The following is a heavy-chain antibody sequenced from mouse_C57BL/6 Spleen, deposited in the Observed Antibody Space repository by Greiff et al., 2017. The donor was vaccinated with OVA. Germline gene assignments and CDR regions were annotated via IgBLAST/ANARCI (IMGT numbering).Heavy chain of an antibody. J-gene: IGHJ2*01. Sequence: VKLQESGPGLVQPSQSLSITCTASGFSLTSYGVHWVRQSPGKGLEWLGVIWRGGSTAYNAAFMSRLSITKDNSKSQVFFKLNSLQAYDTAIYYCAKGGYDYGVDYWGQGTTRTVSS. V-gene: IGHV2-5*01. CDR3: AKGGYDYGVDY. CDR1: GFSLTSYG. CDR2: IWRGGST. D-gene: IGHD2-4*01.